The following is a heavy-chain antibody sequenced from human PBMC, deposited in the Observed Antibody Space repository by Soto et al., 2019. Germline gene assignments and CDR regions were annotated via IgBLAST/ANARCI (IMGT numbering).Heavy chain of an antibody. V-gene: IGHV3-30*04. CDR1: GFTFSDYA. J-gene: IGHJ3*02. CDR3: SRGDAVDI. CDR2: ILYDGRNK. Sequence: QVHLVESGGGVVQPGRSLRLSCAASGFTFSDYAMHWVRQAPGKGLEWLAVILYDGRNKHYADSVEGRFTIFRDNSKNTVYLQMTSLRGEDPAIYYCSRGDAVDIWGQGTMVTVSS.